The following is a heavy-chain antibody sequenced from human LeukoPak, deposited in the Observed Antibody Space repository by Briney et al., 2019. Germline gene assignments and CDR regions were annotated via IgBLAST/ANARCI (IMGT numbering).Heavy chain of an antibody. CDR2: ISGSGGST. CDR3: ARVLKGFVSSRSSLGSGVDY. J-gene: IGHJ4*02. D-gene: IGHD6-6*01. V-gene: IGHV3-23*01. Sequence: GGSLRLSCAASGFTFSSYAMSWVRQAPGKGLEWVSAISGSGGSTYYADSVKGRFTISRDNSKNTLYLQMGSLRAEDMAVYYCARVLKGFVSSRSSLGSGVDYWGQGTLVTVSS. CDR1: GFTFSSYA.